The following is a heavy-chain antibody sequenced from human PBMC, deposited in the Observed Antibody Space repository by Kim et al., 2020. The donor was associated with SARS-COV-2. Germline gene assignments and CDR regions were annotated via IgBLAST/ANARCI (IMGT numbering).Heavy chain of an antibody. CDR2: ISAYNDKT. CDR1: GYTFTNYG. CDR3: ARGRRLTTLVDYFYYGMDA. J-gene: IGHJ6*02. D-gene: IGHD3-10*01. Sequence: ASVKVSCKASGYTFTNYGIIWVRQGPGQGLEWVGWISAYNDKTDSAQKFQGRVTITTDTSATTAFLELGNLRSDDTAVYYCARGRRLTTLVDYFYYGMDAWGQGTTVTVSS. V-gene: IGHV1-18*04.